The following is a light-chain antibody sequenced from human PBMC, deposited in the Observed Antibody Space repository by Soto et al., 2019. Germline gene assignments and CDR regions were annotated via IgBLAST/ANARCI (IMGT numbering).Light chain of an antibody. CDR1: SSDIGGYDY. CDR3: SSYTSSSTLV. V-gene: IGLV2-14*03. Sequence: QSALTQPASVSGSPGQSITISCTGTSSDIGGYDYVSWYQQHPGKAPQLRIYDVSNRPSGVSNRFSGSKSGNTASLTISGLQAEDEADYYCSSYTSSSTLVFGTGTKVTVL. J-gene: IGLJ1*01. CDR2: DVS.